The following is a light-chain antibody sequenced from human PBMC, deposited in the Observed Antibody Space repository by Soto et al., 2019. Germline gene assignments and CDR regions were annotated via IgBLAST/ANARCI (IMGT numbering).Light chain of an antibody. CDR1: QSVSSN. CDR2: GAS. CDR3: QQYNNWPPL. Sequence: EIGMTQSPATLSVSPGERATLSCSASQSVSSNLAWYQQKPGQAPRLLIYGASTRATGIPARFSGSGSGTEFTLTISSLQSEDFAVYYCQQYNNWPPLFGQGTRLEIK. V-gene: IGKV3-15*01. J-gene: IGKJ5*01.